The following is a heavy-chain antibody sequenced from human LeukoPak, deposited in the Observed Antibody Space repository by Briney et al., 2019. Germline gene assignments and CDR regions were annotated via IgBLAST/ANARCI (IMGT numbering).Heavy chain of an antibody. V-gene: IGHV1-18*01. J-gene: IGHJ4*02. CDR2: ISAYNGNT. CDR3: ARVYCGGDCYSPFDY. D-gene: IGHD2-21*02. CDR1: GYTFTSYG. Sequence: ASVKVSCKASGYTFTSYGISWVRQAPGQGLEWMGWISAYNGNTNYAQKLQGRVTMTTDTFTSTAYMELRSLRSDDTAVYYCARVYCGGDCYSPFDYWGQGTLVTVSS.